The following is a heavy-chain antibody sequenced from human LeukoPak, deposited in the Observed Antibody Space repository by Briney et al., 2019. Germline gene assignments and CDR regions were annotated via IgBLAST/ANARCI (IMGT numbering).Heavy chain of an antibody. V-gene: IGHV4-34*01. D-gene: IGHD5-12*01. CDR1: GGSFSDYY. CDR2: INHSGST. CDR3: ARGGHVDIVATIPFPMDV. J-gene: IGHJ6*02. Sequence: SETLSLTCAVYGGSFSDYYWSWIRQPPGKGLEWIGEINHSGSTNYHPSLKSRVTISVDTSKYQFSLNLSSVTAADTAVYYCARGGHVDIVATIPFPMDVWGQGTTVTVSS.